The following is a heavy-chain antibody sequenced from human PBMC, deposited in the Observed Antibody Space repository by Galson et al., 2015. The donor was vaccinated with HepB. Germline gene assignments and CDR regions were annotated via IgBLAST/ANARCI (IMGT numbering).Heavy chain of an antibody. Sequence: LRLSCAASGFTFGSHWMHWVRQAPGKGLVWVSRINAGGSSASYADSAKGRFTISRDNARNTLYLQMNSLRPEDTAVYYCARGPEASGRYYSGDHWGQGTLVTVSS. CDR2: INAGGSSA. J-gene: IGHJ4*02. V-gene: IGHV3-74*01. CDR1: GFTFGSHW. D-gene: IGHD3-10*01. CDR3: ARGPEASGRYYSGDH.